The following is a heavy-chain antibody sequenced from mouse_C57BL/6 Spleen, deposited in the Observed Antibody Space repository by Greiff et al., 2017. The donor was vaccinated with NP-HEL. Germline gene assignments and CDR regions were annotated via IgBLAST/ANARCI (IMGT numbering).Heavy chain of an antibody. CDR3: ARYIYYGSTGAMDY. CDR2: IRNKANGYTT. D-gene: IGHD1-1*01. Sequence: EVKLMESGGGLVQPGGSLSLSCAASGFTFTDYYMSWVRQPPGKALEWLGFIRNKANGYTTEYSASVKGRFTISRDNSQSILYLQMNALRAEDSATYYCARYIYYGSTGAMDYWGQGTSVTVSS. CDR1: GFTFTDYY. V-gene: IGHV7-3*01. J-gene: IGHJ4*01.